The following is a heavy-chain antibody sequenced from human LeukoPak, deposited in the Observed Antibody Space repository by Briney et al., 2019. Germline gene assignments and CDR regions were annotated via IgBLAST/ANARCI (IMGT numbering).Heavy chain of an antibody. CDR2: ISSSGNTI. Sequence: PGGSLRLSCAASGFTFSSYEMNWVRQAPGKGLEWVSYISSSGNTIYYADPVKGRFTISRDNAKNSLYLQMNTLRAEDTAVYYCARGVTQWASWGQGTLVTVSS. CDR3: ARGVTQWAS. CDR1: GFTFSSYE. D-gene: IGHD2-21*02. V-gene: IGHV3-48*03. J-gene: IGHJ5*02.